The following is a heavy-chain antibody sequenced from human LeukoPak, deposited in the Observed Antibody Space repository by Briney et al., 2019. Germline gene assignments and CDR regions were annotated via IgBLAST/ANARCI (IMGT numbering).Heavy chain of an antibody. D-gene: IGHD4-23*01. Sequence: PSETLSLTCTVSGGSVSSSGYYWGWIRQPPGKGLEWIGYIYYSGTTNYNPSLKSRVTISVDTSKYQFSLKLSSVTAADTAIYYCAREVTVHDAFDVWGQGTMVTVSS. CDR2: IYYSGTT. V-gene: IGHV4-61*08. CDR3: AREVTVHDAFDV. J-gene: IGHJ3*01. CDR1: GGSVSSSGYY.